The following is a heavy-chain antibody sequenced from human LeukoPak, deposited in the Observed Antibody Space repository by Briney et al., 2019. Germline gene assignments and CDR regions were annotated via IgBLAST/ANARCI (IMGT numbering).Heavy chain of an antibody. CDR3: AREAWFGESRGGGLDV. D-gene: IGHD3-10*01. CDR2: INPNGGGT. V-gene: IGHV1-2*04. CDR1: GYTFTGYY. J-gene: IGHJ6*04. Sequence: HWASVKVSCKASGYTFTGYYFHWVRQAPGQGLEWMGWINPNGGGTNYAQKFQGWVTMTTDTSISTAYLDLNRLSSDDTAVYYCAREAWFGESRGGGLDVWGKGTTVTVSS.